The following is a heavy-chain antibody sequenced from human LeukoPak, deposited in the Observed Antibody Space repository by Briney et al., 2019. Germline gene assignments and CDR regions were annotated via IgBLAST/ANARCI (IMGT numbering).Heavy chain of an antibody. V-gene: IGHV3-7*01. J-gene: IGHJ4*02. Sequence: GGSLRLSCAASGFTFSSYSINWVRQAPGKGLEWVANIKQDGSEKYYVDSVKGRFTISRDNAKNSLYLQMNSLRAEDTAVYYCARDGDYDFWSGPYYFDYWGQGTLVTVSS. CDR3: ARDGDYDFWSGPYYFDY. D-gene: IGHD3-3*01. CDR2: IKQDGSEK. CDR1: GFTFSSYS.